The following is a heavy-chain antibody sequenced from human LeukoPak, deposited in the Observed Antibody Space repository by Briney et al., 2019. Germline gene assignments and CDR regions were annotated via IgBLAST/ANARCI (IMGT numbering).Heavy chain of an antibody. D-gene: IGHD3-10*01. CDR2: ISSSSSTI. J-gene: IGHJ6*02. CDR3: ARQRGSGSPHYYYYGMDV. CDR1: GFTFSNYN. V-gene: IGHV3-48*04. Sequence: GGSLRLSCAASGFTFSNYNMNWVRQAPGKGLEWVSSISSSSSTIYYADSVKGRFTISRDNAKNSLYLQMNSLRVEDTAVYYCARQRGSGSPHYYYYGMDVWGQGTTVTVSS.